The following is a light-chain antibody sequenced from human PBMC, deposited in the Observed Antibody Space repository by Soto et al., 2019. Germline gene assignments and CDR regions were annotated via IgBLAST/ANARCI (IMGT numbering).Light chain of an antibody. CDR3: HHYDSSPPYT. Sequence: EIVLTQSPATLALSPGERATLSCRASRSFASRYLAWYQHKPGQAPRLLIYAASSRATGRPDRFIGSGSGPDFSLTISRLEPDDSAVYYCHHYDSSPPYTFGQGTKLEIK. CDR1: RSFASRY. CDR2: AAS. V-gene: IGKV3-20*01. J-gene: IGKJ2*01.